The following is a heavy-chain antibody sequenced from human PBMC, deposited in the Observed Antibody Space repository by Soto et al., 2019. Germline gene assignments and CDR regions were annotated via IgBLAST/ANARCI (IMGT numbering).Heavy chain of an antibody. CDR3: AKLRYFDWSSYNWFEY. CDR2: ISYDGSDK. Sequence: PRVSLRLSCAASGFTFSSYAMHWVRQAPGKGLEWVALISYDGSDKDYADSVKGRFTISRDNSRNTLFLQMNSLRAEDTAVYYCAKLRYFDWSSYNWFEYWGQGT. J-gene: IGHJ5*01. D-gene: IGHD3-9*01. V-gene: IGHV3-30-3*02. CDR1: GFTFSSYA.